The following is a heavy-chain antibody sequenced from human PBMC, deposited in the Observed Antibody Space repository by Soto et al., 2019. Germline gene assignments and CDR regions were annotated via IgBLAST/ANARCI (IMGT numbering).Heavy chain of an antibody. Sequence: PSETLSLTCTVSGGSISSSSYYWGWIRQPPGKGLEWIGSIYYSGSTYYNPSLKSRVTISVDTSKNQFSLKLSSVTAADTAVYYCARGGFDYVTNLDYWGQGTLVTVSS. CDR2: IYYSGST. J-gene: IGHJ4*02. D-gene: IGHD3-16*01. CDR1: GGSISSSSYY. CDR3: ARGGFDYVTNLDY. V-gene: IGHV4-39*01.